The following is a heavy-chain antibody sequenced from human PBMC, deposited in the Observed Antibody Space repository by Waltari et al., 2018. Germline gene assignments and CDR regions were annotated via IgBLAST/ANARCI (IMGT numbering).Heavy chain of an antibody. Sequence: QVQLQQWGAGLLKPSETLSLTCAVYGGSFSGYYWSWIRQPPGKGLEWIGEINHSGSTNYNPYLKSRVTISVDTSKNQFSRKLSSVTAADTAVYYCARHDRDTMIVVVIKGAFDIWGQGTMVTVSS. V-gene: IGHV4-34*01. CDR3: ARHDRDTMIVVVIKGAFDI. J-gene: IGHJ3*02. D-gene: IGHD3-22*01. CDR1: GGSFSGYY. CDR2: INHSGST.